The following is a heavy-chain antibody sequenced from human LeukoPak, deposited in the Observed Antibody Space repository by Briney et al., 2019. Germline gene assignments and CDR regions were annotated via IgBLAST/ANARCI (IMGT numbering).Heavy chain of an antibody. CDR1: GYTFINYY. CDR2: INPSGGST. J-gene: IGHJ4*02. D-gene: IGHD5-24*01. V-gene: IGHV1-46*01. CDR3: AREGGGYNLDY. Sequence: ASVTVSCKASGYTFINYYMHWRRQAPGQGLEWMGIINPSGGSTNYAQKFQGRVTMTRDTSTSTVHMDLSSLRSEDTAVYYCAREGGGYNLDYWGQGTLVTVSS.